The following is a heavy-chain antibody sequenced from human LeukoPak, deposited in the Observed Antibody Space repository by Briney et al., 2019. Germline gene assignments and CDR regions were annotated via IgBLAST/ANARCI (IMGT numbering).Heavy chain of an antibody. Sequence: PGGPLRLSCTVSGFTVSSNSMCWVRQAPGKGLEWVSFIYSDNTHYSDSVKGRFTISRDNSKNTLYLQMNSLRAEDTAVYYCARRAGAYPHPYDYWGQGTLVTVSS. CDR1: GFTVSSNS. V-gene: IGHV3-53*01. J-gene: IGHJ4*02. CDR2: IYSDNT. D-gene: IGHD3-16*01. CDR3: ARRAGAYPHPYDY.